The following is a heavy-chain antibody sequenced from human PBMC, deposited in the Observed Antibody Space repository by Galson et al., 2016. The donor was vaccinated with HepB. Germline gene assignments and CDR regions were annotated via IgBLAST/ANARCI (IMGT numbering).Heavy chain of an antibody. CDR1: GDSIITDNYY. CDR2: IFYSGSA. D-gene: IGHD4-17*01. V-gene: IGHV4-31*03. CDR3: ARLAVTTRGFYYYYMDV. J-gene: IGHJ6*03. Sequence: TLSLTCTVSGDSIITDNYYWGWIRQHPGKGLEWIGYIFYSGSAYYNSSLKSRVTISVDTSKNHFSLKLTSVTAADTALYYCARLAVTTRGFYYYYMDVWGKGTTVTVSS.